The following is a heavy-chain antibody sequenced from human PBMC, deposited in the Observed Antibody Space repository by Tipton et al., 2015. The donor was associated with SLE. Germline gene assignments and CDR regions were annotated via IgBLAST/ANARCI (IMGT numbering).Heavy chain of an antibody. D-gene: IGHD1-1*01. V-gene: IGHV4-59*08. J-gene: IGHJ4*02. CDR3: ARHLYNICWNHFDY. CDR1: SGSISTYH. Sequence: TLSLTCTISSGSISTYHWSWLRQPPGKGLEWIGYIHHSGSNNNNPSLRSQVTMSMDTSKNQFSLRLSSVTAADTAVYYCARHLYNICWNHFDYWGPGTLVTVSS. CDR2: IHHSGSN.